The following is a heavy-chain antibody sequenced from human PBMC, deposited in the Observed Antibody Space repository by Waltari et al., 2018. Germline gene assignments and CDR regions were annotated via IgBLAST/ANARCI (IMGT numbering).Heavy chain of an antibody. CDR1: GYSISSGYS. Sequence: QVQLQESGPGLVKPSETLSLTCAVSGYSISSGYSWGWLRQPPGKGLEWIGSIYHSGSTYYNPSLKSRVTISVDTSKNQFSLKLSSVTAADTAVYYCARQRSLTVYYFDYWGQGTLVTVSS. CDR3: ARQRSLTVYYFDY. J-gene: IGHJ4*02. CDR2: IYHSGST. V-gene: IGHV4-38-2*01. D-gene: IGHD7-27*01.